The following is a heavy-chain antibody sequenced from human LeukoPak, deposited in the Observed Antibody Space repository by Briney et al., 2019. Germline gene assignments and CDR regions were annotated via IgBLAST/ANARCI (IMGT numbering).Heavy chain of an antibody. D-gene: IGHD3-3*01. Sequence: GGSLRLSCTASGFTFSSYAMRWVRQAPGKGLEWVAAISYDGSNKYYADSVKGRFTISRDNSKNTLYLQMNSMRAEDTAVYYCSDGGDFDYWGQGTLVTVSS. J-gene: IGHJ4*02. CDR1: GFTFSSYA. CDR3: SDGGDFDY. V-gene: IGHV3-30*04. CDR2: ISYDGSNK.